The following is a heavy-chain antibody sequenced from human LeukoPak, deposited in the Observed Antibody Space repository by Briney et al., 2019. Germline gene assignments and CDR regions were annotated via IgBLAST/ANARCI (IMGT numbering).Heavy chain of an antibody. CDR1: GGSISTYY. Sequence: PSETLSLTCTVSGGSISTYYWSWIRQPPRKGLEWIGYIYYTGSTSYNPSLKSRVTLSVDTSKSQFSLKLNSVTAADAAVYYCARQVDSRGYYYAYWGQGILVTVSS. CDR2: IYYTGST. J-gene: IGHJ4*02. V-gene: IGHV4-59*08. CDR3: ARQVDSRGYYYAY. D-gene: IGHD3-22*01.